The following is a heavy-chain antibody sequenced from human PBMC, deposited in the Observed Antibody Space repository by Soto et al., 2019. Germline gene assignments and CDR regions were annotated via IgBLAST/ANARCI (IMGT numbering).Heavy chain of an antibody. CDR2: ISAYNGNT. J-gene: IGHJ6*03. Sequence: QVQLVQSGAEVKKPGASVKVSCKASGYTFTSYGISWVRQAPGQGLEWMGWISAYNGNTNYAQKLQGRVTMTTDTSTSTAYMELRSLRSDDTAVYYCARDSNDFWSGFDYYYMDVWGKGTTVTVSS. CDR3: ARDSNDFWSGFDYYYMDV. D-gene: IGHD3-3*01. V-gene: IGHV1-18*01. CDR1: GYTFTSYG.